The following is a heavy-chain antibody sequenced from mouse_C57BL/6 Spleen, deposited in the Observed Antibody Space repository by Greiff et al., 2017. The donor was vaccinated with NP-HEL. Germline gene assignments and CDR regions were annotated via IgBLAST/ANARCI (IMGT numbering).Heavy chain of an antibody. CDR3: AIITTVVANFDY. D-gene: IGHD1-1*01. CDR2: IHPSDSDT. V-gene: IGHV1-74*01. Sequence: QVQLQQPGAELVKPGAEVKGDGKAGCESGKREGREGGKKRKGKGTERIGRIHPSDSDTNYNQKFKGKATLTVDKSSSTAYMQLSSLTSEDSAVYYCAIITTVVANFDYWGQGTTLTVSS. J-gene: IGHJ2*01. CDR1: CESGKREG.